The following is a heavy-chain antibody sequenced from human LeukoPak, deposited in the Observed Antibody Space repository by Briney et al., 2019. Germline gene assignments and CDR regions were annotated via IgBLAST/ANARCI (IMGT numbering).Heavy chain of an antibody. CDR2: IYHSGST. J-gene: IGHJ5*02. CDR3: ARLIIYRAFDP. CDR1: GGSISSSNW. D-gene: IGHD3-10*01. V-gene: IGHV4-4*02. Sequence: SETLSLTCAVSGGSISSSNWWSWVRQPPGKGLEWIGEIYHSGSTNYNPSLKSRVTISVDTSKNQFSLKLSSVTAADTAVYYCARLIIYRAFDPWGQGTLVTVSS.